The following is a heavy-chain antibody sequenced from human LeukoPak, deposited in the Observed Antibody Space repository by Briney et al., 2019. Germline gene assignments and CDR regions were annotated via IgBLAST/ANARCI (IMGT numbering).Heavy chain of an antibody. Sequence: GGSLRLSCAASGFTFSSYGMRWVRQAPGKGLEWVAFIWYDGNDKYYADSVKGRFTISRDSSKNTLYLQMNSLRAEDTAVYYCAKDPLQYGSGSYYFDYWGQGTLVTVSS. CDR1: GFTFSSYG. V-gene: IGHV3-30*02. J-gene: IGHJ4*02. CDR2: IWYDGNDK. D-gene: IGHD3-10*01. CDR3: AKDPLQYGSGSYYFDY.